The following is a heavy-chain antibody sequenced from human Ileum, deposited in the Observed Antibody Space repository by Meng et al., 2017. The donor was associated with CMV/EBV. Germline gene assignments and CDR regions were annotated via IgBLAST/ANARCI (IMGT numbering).Heavy chain of an antibody. Sequence: LPQEGAHGWWQPTPSLLLPCTVSGGSISSCDNYWRWSPRPPVKGLEWIWYIYYTGSTYYHQSLKSRVTISADTSKNQFSMKLNSVTAADTAVYYCASGSPQLGYVWGQGTLVTVSS. CDR2: IYYTGST. CDR3: ASGSPQLGYV. D-gene: IGHD1-1*01. J-gene: IGHJ4*02. V-gene: IGHV4-30-4*01. CDR1: GGSISSCDNY.